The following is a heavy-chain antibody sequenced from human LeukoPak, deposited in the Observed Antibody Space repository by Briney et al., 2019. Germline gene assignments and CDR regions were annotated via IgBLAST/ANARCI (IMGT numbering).Heavy chain of an antibody. Sequence: ASVKVSCKASGYTFTSYYMHWVRQAPGQGLEWMGIINPSGGSTSYAQKFQGRVTMTRDTSTSTVYMELSSLRSEDTAVYYCARGRGVITFGGVIVRGFDYRGQGTLVTVSS. CDR1: GYTFTSYY. V-gene: IGHV1-46*01. CDR2: INPSGGST. D-gene: IGHD3-16*02. CDR3: ARGRGVITFGGVIVRGFDY. J-gene: IGHJ4*02.